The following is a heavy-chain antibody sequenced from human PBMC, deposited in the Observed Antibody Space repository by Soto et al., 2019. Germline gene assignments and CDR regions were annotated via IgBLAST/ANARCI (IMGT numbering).Heavy chain of an antibody. D-gene: IGHD3-10*01. J-gene: IGHJ6*02. Sequence: ASVQVSCKASGYTFTGYYMHWVRQAPGQGLEWMGWINPNSGGTNYAQKFQGRVTMTRDTSISTAYMELSRLRSDDTAVYYCARDPNPVWFGEGYYYYYGMDVWGQGTTVTVSS. CDR2: INPNSGGT. CDR3: ARDPNPVWFGEGYYYYYGMDV. CDR1: GYTFTGYY. V-gene: IGHV1-2*02.